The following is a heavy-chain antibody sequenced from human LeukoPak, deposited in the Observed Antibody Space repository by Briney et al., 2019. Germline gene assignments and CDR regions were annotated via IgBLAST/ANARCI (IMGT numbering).Heavy chain of an antibody. Sequence: GGSLRLSCVASGFTFSTFSSYGMTWVRQAPGKGLEWVSGISGSGGSTYYADSVKGRFTISRDNSKNTLYLQMNNLRAEDTAVYYCAKDHSSSWSHGDADYWGQGTLVTVSS. CDR1: GFTFSTFSSYG. J-gene: IGHJ4*02. D-gene: IGHD6-13*01. CDR3: AKDHSSSWSHGDADY. V-gene: IGHV3-23*01. CDR2: ISGSGGST.